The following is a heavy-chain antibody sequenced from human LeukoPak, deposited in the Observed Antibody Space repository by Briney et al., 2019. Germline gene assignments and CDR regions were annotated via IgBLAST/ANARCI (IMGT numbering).Heavy chain of an antibody. CDR3: ARVDSSGYYYRDAFDI. CDR1: GFTFSIYS. V-gene: IGHV3-48*01. CDR2: ISSSSDSTI. D-gene: IGHD3-22*01. J-gene: IGHJ3*02. Sequence: GGSLRLSCAASGFTFSIYSMNWVRQAPGKGLEWVSYISSSSDSTIHYVDSVKGRFTISRDNAKNSLYLQMNSLRAEDTAVYYCARVDSSGYYYRDAFDIWGQGTMVTVSS.